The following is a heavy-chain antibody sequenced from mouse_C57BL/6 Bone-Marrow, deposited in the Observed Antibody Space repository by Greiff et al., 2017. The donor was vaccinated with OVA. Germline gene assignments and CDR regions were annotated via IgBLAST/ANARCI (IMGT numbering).Heavy chain of an antibody. CDR1: GYTFPSSW. D-gene: IGHD3-1*01. Sequence: QVQLQQPGAELVRPGSSVKLSCKASGYTFPSSWMHWVKQRPIQGLEWIGNIDPSDSATHSNQKFTDTATLPVDTSSSTAYMQLSSLRAEDAAVYYCARSGWDWYFEVWGTGTTVTVSS. CDR2: IDPSDSAT. CDR3: ARSGWDWYFEV. V-gene: IGHV1-52*01. J-gene: IGHJ1*03.